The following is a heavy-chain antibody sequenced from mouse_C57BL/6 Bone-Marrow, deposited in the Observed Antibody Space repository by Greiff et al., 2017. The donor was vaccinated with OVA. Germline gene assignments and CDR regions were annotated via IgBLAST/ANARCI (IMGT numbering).Heavy chain of an antibody. Sequence: QVQLKQPGAELVKPGASVKMSCKASGYTFTSYWITWVKQRPGQGLEWIGDIYPGSGSTNYNEKFKSKATLTVDTSSSTAYMQLSSLTSEDSAVYYCARGGKVTTRFAYWGQGTLVTVSA. CDR1: GYTFTSYW. CDR3: ARGGKVTTRFAY. J-gene: IGHJ3*01. V-gene: IGHV1-55*01. CDR2: IYPGSGST. D-gene: IGHD2-2*01.